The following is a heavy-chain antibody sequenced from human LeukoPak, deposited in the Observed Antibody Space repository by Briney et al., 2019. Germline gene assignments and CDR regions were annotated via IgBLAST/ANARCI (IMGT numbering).Heavy chain of an antibody. CDR1: GFTFSSPW. V-gene: IGHV3-7*05. D-gene: IGHD6-13*01. CDR2: IKADGSGA. Sequence: GGSLRLSCAASGFTFSSPWMSWVRQAPGKGLEWVATIKADGSGAYYVDSEKGRFTISRDNAKNSLYLQMNSLRAEDTAVYFCARYTRPIDYWGQGTLVTVSS. CDR3: ARYTRPIDY. J-gene: IGHJ4*02.